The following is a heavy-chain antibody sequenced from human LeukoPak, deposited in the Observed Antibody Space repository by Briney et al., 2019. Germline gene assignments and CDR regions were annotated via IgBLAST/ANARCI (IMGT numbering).Heavy chain of an antibody. Sequence: VASVTVSFKCSGYTFTMYDINWVGQARGQGGEGVGWMNPNSGNRGYPHTFQRRVTMTRNTSISTAYMELSSLTSEHTAVYYCARGYSSGPDYFDYWGQGTLVTVSS. CDR3: ARGYSSGPDYFDY. CDR1: GYTFTMYD. D-gene: IGHD6-19*01. J-gene: IGHJ4*02. CDR2: MNPNSGNR. V-gene: IGHV1-8*01.